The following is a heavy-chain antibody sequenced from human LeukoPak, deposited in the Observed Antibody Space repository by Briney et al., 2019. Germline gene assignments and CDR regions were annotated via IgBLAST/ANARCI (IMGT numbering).Heavy chain of an antibody. CDR3: ARDFREYSSSGDAFGI. CDR1: GGSISSYC. CDR2: IYTSGSN. Sequence: KPSETLSLTCTVSGGSISSYCWSWIRQPAGKGLEWIGRIYTSGSNNYNPSLKSRVIMSVDTSKNQFSLTLSSVTAADTAVYYCARDFREYSSSGDAFGIWGQGTMVTVSS. V-gene: IGHV4-4*07. D-gene: IGHD6-6*01. J-gene: IGHJ3*02.